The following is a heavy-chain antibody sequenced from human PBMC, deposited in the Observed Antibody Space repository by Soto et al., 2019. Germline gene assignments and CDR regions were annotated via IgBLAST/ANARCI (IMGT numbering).Heavy chain of an antibody. CDR3: ARDYYRFNSGYGFSMDF. Sequence: QVQLVESRGGVVQPGRSLRLSCAASGFTFSSYAMHWVRQAPGKGLEWVAVISYDGSNKYYADSVKGRFTISRDNSKNTLYLQMNSLRAEDTAVYYCARDYYRFNSGYGFSMDFWGQGTTVTVSS. V-gene: IGHV3-30-3*01. CDR1: GFTFSSYA. CDR2: ISYDGSNK. J-gene: IGHJ6*02. D-gene: IGHD5-12*01.